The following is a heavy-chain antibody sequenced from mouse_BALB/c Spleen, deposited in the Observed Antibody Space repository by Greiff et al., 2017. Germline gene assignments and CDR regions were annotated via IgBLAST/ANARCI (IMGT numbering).Heavy chain of an antibody. CDR3: ARGGGWLLRNYAMDY. D-gene: IGHD2-3*01. J-gene: IGHJ4*01. CDR1: GFNIKDTY. V-gene: IGHV14-3*02. Sequence: EVQLQQSGAELVKPGASVKLSCTASGFNIKDTYMHWVKQRPEQGLEWIGRIDPANGNTKYDPKFQGKATITADTSSNTAYLQLSSLTSEDTAVYYCARGGGWLLRNYAMDYWGQGTSVTVSS. CDR2: IDPANGNT.